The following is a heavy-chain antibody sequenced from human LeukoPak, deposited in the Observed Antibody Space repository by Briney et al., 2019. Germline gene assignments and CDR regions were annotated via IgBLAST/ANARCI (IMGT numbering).Heavy chain of an antibody. J-gene: IGHJ6*02. D-gene: IGHD2-2*02. Sequence: ASVKVSCKASGYTFTGYYMHWVRQAPGQGLEWMGWMNPNSGNTGYAQKFQGRVTMTRNTSISTAYMELSSLRSEDTAVYYCARTLNCSSTSCYKNYYGMDVWGQGTTVTVSS. V-gene: IGHV1-8*02. CDR1: GYTFTGYY. CDR3: ARTLNCSSTSCYKNYYGMDV. CDR2: MNPNSGNT.